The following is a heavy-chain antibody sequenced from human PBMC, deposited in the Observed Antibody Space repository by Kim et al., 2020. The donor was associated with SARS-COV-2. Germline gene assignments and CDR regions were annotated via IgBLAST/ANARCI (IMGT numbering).Heavy chain of an antibody. Sequence: SETLSLTCAVYGGSFSGYYWSWIRQPPGKGLEWIGEINHSGSSNYNPSLKSRVTISVDTSKNQFSLKLSSVTAADTAVYYCARVGYSSSWREDYWGQGTLVTVSS. CDR1: GGSFSGYY. CDR3: ARVGYSSSWREDY. D-gene: IGHD6-13*01. CDR2: INHSGSS. J-gene: IGHJ4*02. V-gene: IGHV4-34*01.